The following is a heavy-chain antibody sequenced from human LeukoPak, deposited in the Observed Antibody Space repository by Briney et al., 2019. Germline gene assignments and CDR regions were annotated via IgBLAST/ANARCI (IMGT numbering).Heavy chain of an antibody. CDR3: ASSYCSSTSCYLSHYYYYGMDV. V-gene: IGHV1-18*01. CDR1: GYTFTSYG. J-gene: IGHJ6*02. CDR2: ISAYNGNT. Sequence: ASVKVSCKASGYTFTSYGISWVRQAPGQGLEWMGWISAYNGNTNYAQKLQGRVTMTTDTSTSTAYMELRSLRSDDTAVYYCASSYCSSTSCYLSHYYYYGMDVWGQGTTVTVSS. D-gene: IGHD2-2*01.